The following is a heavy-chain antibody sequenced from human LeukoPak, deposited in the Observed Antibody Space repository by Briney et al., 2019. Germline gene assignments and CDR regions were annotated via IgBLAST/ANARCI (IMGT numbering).Heavy chain of an antibody. CDR3: ASTWDSSTWYPPSR. J-gene: IGHJ4*02. CDR2: IYYSGRT. V-gene: IGHV4-61*05. CDR1: GGSISSSSYY. D-gene: IGHD6-13*01. Sequence: PSETLSLTCTVSGGSISSSSYYSGWVRQPPGEGLEWIVYIYYSGRTNYNPSIKSPVKISVATSKNQFSLKLSSAPAAETAVYYCASTWDSSTWYPPSRWGQGTLVTVSS.